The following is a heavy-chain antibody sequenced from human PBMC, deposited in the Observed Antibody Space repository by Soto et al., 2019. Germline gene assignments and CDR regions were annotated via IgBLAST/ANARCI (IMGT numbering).Heavy chain of an antibody. CDR1: GFIVSRSH. CDR2: IYNHGQI. D-gene: IGHD7-27*01. CDR3: VRVTGAERH. V-gene: IGHV3-53*01. J-gene: IGHJ4*02. Sequence: EVQLVESGGGLTQPGGSLRLSCVVSGFIVSRSHMMWVRQAPGKGLEGVSVIYNHGQINYVDPVKGRFTIARDNSKNTIYRQMNSLKVEDTAVYYCVRVTGAERHWGQGALVTVSS.